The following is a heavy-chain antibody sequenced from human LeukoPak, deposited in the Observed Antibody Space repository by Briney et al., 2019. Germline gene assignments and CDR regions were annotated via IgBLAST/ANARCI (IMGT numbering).Heavy chain of an antibody. Sequence: GGSLRLSCAASGFTFSSYAMSWVRQAPGKGLEWVSAISGSGGSTYYADSVKGRFTISRDNSKTTLYLQMNSLRAEDTAVYYCAKVSGSYYYYCGMDVWGQGTTVTVSS. V-gene: IGHV3-23*01. CDR2: ISGSGGST. CDR1: GFTFSSYA. J-gene: IGHJ6*02. D-gene: IGHD3-10*01. CDR3: AKVSGSYYYYCGMDV.